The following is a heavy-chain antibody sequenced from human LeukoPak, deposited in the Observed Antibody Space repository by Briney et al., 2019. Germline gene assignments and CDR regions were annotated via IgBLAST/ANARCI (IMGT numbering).Heavy chain of an antibody. CDR2: INSDGSST. CDR1: GFTFSSYR. Sequence: PGGSLRLSCAASGFTFSSYRMHWVRQAPGKGLVWVSRINSDGSSTSYADSVKGRFTISRDNAKNTLYLQMNSLRAEDTAVYYCAREWGFGCCYFDYWGQGTLVTVSS. J-gene: IGHJ4*02. CDR3: AREWGFGCCYFDY. V-gene: IGHV3-74*01. D-gene: IGHD3-16*01.